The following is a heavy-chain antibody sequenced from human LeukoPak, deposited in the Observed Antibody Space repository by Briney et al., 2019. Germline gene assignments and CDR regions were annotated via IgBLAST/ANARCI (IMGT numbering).Heavy chain of an antibody. J-gene: IGHJ4*02. D-gene: IGHD2-2*01. CDR3: ARFLKIVVVPAAVGY. CDR1: GYTFTGYY. CDR2: INPNSGGT. V-gene: IGHV1-2*02. Sequence: AASVKVSCKASGYTFTGYYMHWVRQAPGQGLEWMGWINPNSGGTNYAQKFQGRVTMTRDTSISTAYMELSRLRSDDTAVYYCARFLKIVVVPAAVGYWGQGTLVTVSS.